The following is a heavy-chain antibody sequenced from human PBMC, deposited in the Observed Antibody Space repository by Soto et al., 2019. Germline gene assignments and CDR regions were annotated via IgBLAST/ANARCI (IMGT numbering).Heavy chain of an antibody. J-gene: IGHJ5*02. CDR2: ISVNNGNT. CDR3: ARVSSGWYYWFDP. V-gene: IGHV1-18*01. Sequence: QVQLVQSGAEVKKPGASVKVSCKASGYTFTSYLISWVRQAPGQGLEWMGWISVNNGNTNYAQKLQGRVTMTTDTSTRTGYMELRSLRSDDTAVYDCARVSSGWYYWFDPWGQGTLVTVSS. CDR1: GYTFTSYL. D-gene: IGHD6-19*01.